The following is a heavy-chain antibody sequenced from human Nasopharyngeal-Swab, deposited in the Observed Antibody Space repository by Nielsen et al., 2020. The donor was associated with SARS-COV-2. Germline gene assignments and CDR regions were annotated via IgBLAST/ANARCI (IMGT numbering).Heavy chain of an antibody. Sequence: ASVTVSCKASGYTFTSYDINWVRQATAQGLEWMGWMNPNSGGTNYAQKFQGRVTMTRDTSISTAYMELSRLRSDDTAVYYCARDPTSVAGTGDYYYGMDVWGQGTTVTVSS. V-gene: IGHV1-2*02. CDR3: ARDPTSVAGTGDYYYGMDV. CDR1: GYTFTSYD. J-gene: IGHJ6*02. D-gene: IGHD6-19*01. CDR2: MNPNSGGT.